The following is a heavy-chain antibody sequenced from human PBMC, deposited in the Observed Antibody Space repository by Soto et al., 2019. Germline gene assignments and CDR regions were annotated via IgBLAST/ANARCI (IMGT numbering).Heavy chain of an antibody. CDR2: ISAYNGNT. J-gene: IGHJ6*02. CDR3: AIHPIVVVPAAIPDYYYGMDV. CDR1: GYTFTSYG. Sequence: ASVKVSCKASGYTFTSYGISWVRQAPGQGLEWMGWISAYNGNTNYAQKLQGRVTMTTDTSTSTAYMELRSLRSDDTAVYYCAIHPIVVVPAAIPDYYYGMDVWGQGTTVTVPS. V-gene: IGHV1-18*01. D-gene: IGHD2-2*02.